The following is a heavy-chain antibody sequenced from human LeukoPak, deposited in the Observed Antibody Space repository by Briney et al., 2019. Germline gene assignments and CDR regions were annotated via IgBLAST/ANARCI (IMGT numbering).Heavy chain of an antibody. Sequence: SVKVSCKASGGTFSSYAISWVRQAPGQGLEWMGGIIPIFGTANYAQKFQGRVTITADESTSTAYMELSSLRSEDTAVYYCARDREDIVVVPAAYYYYGMDVWGQGTTVTVSS. J-gene: IGHJ6*02. D-gene: IGHD2-2*01. CDR3: ARDREDIVVVPAAYYYYGMDV. V-gene: IGHV1-69*13. CDR2: IIPIFGTA. CDR1: GGTFSSYA.